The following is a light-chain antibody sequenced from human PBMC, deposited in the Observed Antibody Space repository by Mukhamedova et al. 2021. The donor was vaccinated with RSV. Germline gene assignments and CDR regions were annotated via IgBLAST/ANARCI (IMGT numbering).Light chain of an antibody. J-gene: IGKJ5*01. CDR2: AAS. CDR3: QQFNTDPNT. V-gene: IGKV1-9*01. Sequence: GKAPKLLISAASTLQSGVPSRFSGSGSGTDFTLTINSLQAEDYATYYCQQFNTDPNTFGQGTRLEIK.